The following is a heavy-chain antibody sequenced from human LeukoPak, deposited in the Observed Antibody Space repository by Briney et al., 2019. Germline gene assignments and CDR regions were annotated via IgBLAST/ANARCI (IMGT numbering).Heavy chain of an antibody. J-gene: IGHJ1*01. CDR3: ARLRACGSTSCQTSTEYFQH. CDR1: GFTVSSNY. V-gene: IGHV3-66*02. D-gene: IGHD2-2*01. CDR2: ISSGGST. Sequence: GGSLRLSCAASGFTVSSNYMGWVRQAPGKGLECVSLISSGGSTYYADSVKGRLSISRDNSKNTLYLQMSSLRLEDTAVYYCARLRACGSTSCQTSTEYFQHWGQGTLVTVSS.